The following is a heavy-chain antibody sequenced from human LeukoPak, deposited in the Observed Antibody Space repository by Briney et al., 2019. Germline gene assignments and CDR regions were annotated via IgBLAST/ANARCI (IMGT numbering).Heavy chain of an antibody. CDR3: ASEKVVVVPAAIVYYYYYMDV. CDR2: INWNGGST. V-gene: IGHV3-20*04. D-gene: IGHD2-2*02. J-gene: IGHJ6*03. Sequence: GGSLRLSCAASGFTFDDYGMSWVRQAPGKGLEWVSGINWNGGSTGYADSVKGRFTISRDNSKNTLYLQMNSLRAEDTAVYYCASEKVVVVPAAIVYYYYYMDVWGKGTTVTVSS. CDR1: GFTFDDYG.